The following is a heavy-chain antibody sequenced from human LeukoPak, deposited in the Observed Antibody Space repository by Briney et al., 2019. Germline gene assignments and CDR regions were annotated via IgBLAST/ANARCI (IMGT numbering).Heavy chain of an antibody. D-gene: IGHD4-23*01. V-gene: IGHV3-23*01. CDR3: AKEILRWAFDI. Sequence: GGSLRLSCAASGFTFSSNAMSWVRQAPGKGLEWVSAISGSDGITHYSDSVKGRFTISRDNSKNTLYLQMNSLRVEDTAVYYCAKEILRWAFDIWGQGTVVTVSS. J-gene: IGHJ3*02. CDR2: ISGSDGIT. CDR1: GFTFSSNA.